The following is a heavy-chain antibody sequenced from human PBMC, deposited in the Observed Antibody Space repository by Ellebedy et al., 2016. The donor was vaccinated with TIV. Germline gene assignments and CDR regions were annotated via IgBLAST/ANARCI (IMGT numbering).Heavy chain of an antibody. CDR2: IYYSGST. Sequence: SETLSLTXTVSGGSISSYYWSWIRQPPGKGLEWIGYIYYSGSTNYNPSLKSRVTISVDTSKNQFSLKLSSVTAADTAVYYCARVASSPYCSSTSCYTWSSYYYYMDVWGKGTTVTVSS. V-gene: IGHV4-59*13. CDR1: GGSISSYY. CDR3: ARVASSPYCSSTSCYTWSSYYYYMDV. D-gene: IGHD2-2*02. J-gene: IGHJ6*03.